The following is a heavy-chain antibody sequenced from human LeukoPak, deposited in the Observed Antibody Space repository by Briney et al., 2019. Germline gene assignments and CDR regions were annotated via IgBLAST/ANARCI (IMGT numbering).Heavy chain of an antibody. V-gene: IGHV4-4*02. Sequence: SETLSLTCGVSGGSITNTNYWTWVRQPPGKGLEWIGEVNLQGSTNYNPSLMGRVAISVDTSENHISLQLTSVTAADTAVYYCAREGGPYRPLDYSGQGTLVSVSS. J-gene: IGHJ4*02. CDR2: VNLQGST. CDR3: AREGGPYRPLDY. CDR1: GGSITNTNY.